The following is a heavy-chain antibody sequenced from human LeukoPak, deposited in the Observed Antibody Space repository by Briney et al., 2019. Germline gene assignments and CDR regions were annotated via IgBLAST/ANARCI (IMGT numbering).Heavy chain of an antibody. CDR1: GGSISSYY. J-gene: IGHJ4*02. CDR3: ARDLFVVVVTAIAASDY. Sequence: PSETLSLTCTVSGGSISSYYWSWIRQPPGKGLEWIGYIYYSGSTNYNPSLKSRVTISVDTSKNQFSLRLSSVTAADTAVYYCARDLFVVVVTAIAASDYWGQGTLVTVSS. V-gene: IGHV4-59*01. D-gene: IGHD2-21*02. CDR2: IYYSGST.